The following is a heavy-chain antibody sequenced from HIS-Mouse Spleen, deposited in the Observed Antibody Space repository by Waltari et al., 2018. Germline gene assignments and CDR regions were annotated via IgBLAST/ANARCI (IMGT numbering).Heavy chain of an antibody. Sequence: QLQLQEAGLGLVKPSETLSLNCTVSGCSLSSSSYYWGWIRQPPGKGLEWIGGIYYSGSTYYNPSLKSRVTISVDTSKIQFSLKLSSVTAADTAVYYCARKRTASGWFDPWGQGTLVTVSS. D-gene: IGHD2-21*02. CDR2: IYYSGST. CDR3: ARKRTASGWFDP. V-gene: IGHV4-39*01. CDR1: GCSLSSSSYY. J-gene: IGHJ5*02.